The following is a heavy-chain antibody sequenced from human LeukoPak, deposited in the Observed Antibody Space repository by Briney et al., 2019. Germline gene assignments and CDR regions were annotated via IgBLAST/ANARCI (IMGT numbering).Heavy chain of an antibody. J-gene: IGHJ4*02. CDR1: GFTFSSYW. D-gene: IGHD3-22*01. CDR3: AKVADSSGYYYFDY. Sequence: GGSLRLSCAASGFTFSSYWMHWVRQAPGKGLLWVSLINSDGNNRGYADSVKGRFTVSRDNAKNTLYLQMNSLRAEDTAVYYCAKVADSSGYYYFDYWGQGTLVTVSS. CDR2: INSDGNNR. V-gene: IGHV3-74*01.